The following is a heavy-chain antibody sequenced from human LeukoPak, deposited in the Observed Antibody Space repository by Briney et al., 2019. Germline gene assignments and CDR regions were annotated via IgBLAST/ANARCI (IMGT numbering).Heavy chain of an antibody. J-gene: IGHJ4*02. CDR2: ISDSGGAT. V-gene: IGHV3-23*01. D-gene: IGHD3-10*01. CDR1: GFTFSSYA. CDR3: ARGGVDYYGSGTYYLMYYFDY. Sequence: GGSQRLSCAASGFTFSSYAMTWVRQAPGKGLEWVSPISDSGGATYYADSVKGRFTISRDDPHNTLYLQMNSLRAEDTAVYFCARGGVDYYGSGTYYLMYYFDYWGQGALVTVSS.